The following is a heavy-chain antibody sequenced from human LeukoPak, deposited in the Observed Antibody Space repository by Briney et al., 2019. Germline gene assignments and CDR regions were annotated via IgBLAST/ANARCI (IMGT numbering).Heavy chain of an antibody. D-gene: IGHD1-14*01. J-gene: IGHJ4*02. CDR2: ISYDGSNK. CDR3: ARGMGLITRDYFDY. V-gene: IGHV3-30-3*01. Sequence: GRSLKLSCAASGFTFSSYAMHWVRQAPGKGLEWVAVISYDGSNKFYADSVKGRFTISRDNSKNTLYLQMNSLRTEDTAVYYCARGMGLITRDYFDYWGQGTLVTVSS. CDR1: GFTFSSYA.